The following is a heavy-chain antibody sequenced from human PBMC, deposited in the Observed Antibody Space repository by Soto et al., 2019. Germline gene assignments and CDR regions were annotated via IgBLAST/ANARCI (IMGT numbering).Heavy chain of an antibody. D-gene: IGHD2-21*01. J-gene: IGHJ5*02. V-gene: IGHV4-39*01. CDR2: IHYSGST. Sequence: SETLSLTCTVSGGSISSSSYSWGWIRQPPGKGLEWIGTIHYSGSTYYNPSLKSRVAISVDTSKNQFSLKLTAVTAADTAVYYCARRAYSIWFDPWGQGTLVTVS. CDR1: GGSISSSSYS. CDR3: ARRAYSIWFDP.